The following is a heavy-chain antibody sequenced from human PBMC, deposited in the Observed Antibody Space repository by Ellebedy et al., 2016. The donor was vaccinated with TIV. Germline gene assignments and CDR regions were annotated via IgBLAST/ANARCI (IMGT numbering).Heavy chain of an antibody. CDR3: AREGGRGYGEIDD. Sequence: AASVKVSCKSSGYTFTSYEIHWVRQASGRGLEWMGWMNPNIGDTAYSQNFQGRVTMTRDASKSTAYMELFSLASDDTAIYYCAREGGRGYGEIDDWGQGTLVTVSS. CDR2: MNPNIGDT. D-gene: IGHD2-15*01. CDR1: GYTFTSYE. J-gene: IGHJ4*02. V-gene: IGHV1-8*01.